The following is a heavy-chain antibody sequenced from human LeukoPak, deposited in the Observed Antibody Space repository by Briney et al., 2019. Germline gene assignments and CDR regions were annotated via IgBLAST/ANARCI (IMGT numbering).Heavy chain of an antibody. CDR1: SGSISSGDYY. Sequence: SETLSLTCTVSSGSISSGDYYWRSVRQPPGRGLGWNAYMYYRDSTYYNPSLRSRVTMSADTSKTQLSLKLSSVTAAGAAVYYCARPYYYDSRIDPWGQGIRVTVSS. V-gene: IGHV4-30-4*01. D-gene: IGHD3-22*01. J-gene: IGHJ5*02. CDR2: MYYRDST. CDR3: ARPYYYDSRIDP.